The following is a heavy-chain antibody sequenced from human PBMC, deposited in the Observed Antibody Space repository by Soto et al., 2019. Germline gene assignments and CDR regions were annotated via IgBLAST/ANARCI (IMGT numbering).Heavy chain of an antibody. V-gene: IGHV1-69*06. D-gene: IGHD6-13*01. CDR3: ARVYSSSWYYFDY. CDR1: GGTFSSYA. Sequence: SVKVSCKASGGTFSSYAISWVRQAPGQGLEWMGGIIPIFGTANYAQKFQGRVTITADKSTSTAYMELSSLRSGDTAVYYCARVYSSSWYYFDYWGQGTLVTVSS. CDR2: IIPIFGTA. J-gene: IGHJ4*02.